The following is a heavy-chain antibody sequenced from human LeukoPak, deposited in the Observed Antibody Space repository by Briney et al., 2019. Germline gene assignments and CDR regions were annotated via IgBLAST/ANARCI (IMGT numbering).Heavy chain of an antibody. D-gene: IGHD6-19*01. Sequence: ASVKVSCKASGGTFSSYAISWVRQAPGQGLEWMGRIIPILGIANYAQKFQGRVTITADKSTSTAYMELSSLRSEDTAVYYCARVSDSSGWYGIYFDYWGQGTLVTVSS. CDR2: IIPILGIA. CDR1: GGTFSSYA. V-gene: IGHV1-69*04. CDR3: ARVSDSSGWYGIYFDY. J-gene: IGHJ4*02.